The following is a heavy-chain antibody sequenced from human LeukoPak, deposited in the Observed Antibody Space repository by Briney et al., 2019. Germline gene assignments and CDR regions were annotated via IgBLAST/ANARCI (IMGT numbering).Heavy chain of an antibody. CDR3: ARGLGLEYCTGGTCYPNLYFDY. Sequence: ASVKVSCKASGYTFSDYFMHWVRQAPGQGLEWMGWINPNSGGTKYAQKFQGRVTMTGDTSISTDYMELSSLRSDDTAVYYCARGLGLEYCTGGTCYPNLYFDYWGQGTLVTVSS. J-gene: IGHJ4*02. D-gene: IGHD2-15*01. CDR2: INPNSGGT. CDR1: GYTFSDYF. V-gene: IGHV1-2*02.